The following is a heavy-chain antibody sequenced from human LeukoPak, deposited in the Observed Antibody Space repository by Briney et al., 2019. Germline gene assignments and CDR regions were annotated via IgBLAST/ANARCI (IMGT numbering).Heavy chain of an antibody. CDR1: GFTFNGYG. V-gene: IGHV3-48*04. CDR2: ISSISSTI. D-gene: IGHD3-3*01. J-gene: IGHJ6*03. Sequence: PGGSLRLSYTASGFTFNGYGMNWVRQAPGKGLEWVSYISSISSTIYYSDSVKGGFTISRDNAKNSLYLQMNSLRAEDTAVYYCARVITIFGVVHGYMDVWGKGTTVTVSS. CDR3: ARVITIFGVVHGYMDV.